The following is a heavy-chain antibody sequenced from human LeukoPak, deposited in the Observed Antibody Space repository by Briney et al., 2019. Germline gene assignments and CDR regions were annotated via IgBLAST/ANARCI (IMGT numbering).Heavy chain of an antibody. Sequence: GGSLRLSCAASGFTVSSNYMSWVRQAPGKGLEWVSIIYSGGSTFYADSVRGRFTISRDNSKSTLSLQMNSLRAEDTAIYYCATYRQVLLPFESWGQGTLVTVTS. D-gene: IGHD2-8*02. J-gene: IGHJ4*02. CDR1: GFTVSSNY. CDR3: ATYRQVLLPFES. CDR2: IYSGGST. V-gene: IGHV3-53*01.